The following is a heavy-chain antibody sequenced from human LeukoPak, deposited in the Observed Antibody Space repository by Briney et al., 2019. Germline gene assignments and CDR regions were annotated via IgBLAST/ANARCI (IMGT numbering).Heavy chain of an antibody. V-gene: IGHV4-39*01. J-gene: IGHJ4*02. CDR1: GGSPSSSSYY. CDR3: ARHSRSGLAPD. Sequence: SETLSLTCTVSGGSPSSSSYYWGWIRQPPGKGLEWIGSIYYSGSTYYNPSLKSRVTISVDTSKNQFSLKLSSVTAADTAVYYCARHSRSGLAPDWGQGTLVTVSS. CDR2: IYYSGST. D-gene: IGHD3-3*01.